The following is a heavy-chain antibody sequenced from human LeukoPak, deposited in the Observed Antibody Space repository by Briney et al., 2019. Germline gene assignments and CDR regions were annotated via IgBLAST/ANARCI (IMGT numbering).Heavy chain of an antibody. CDR1: GFTVSSNY. Sequence: GGSLRLSCAASGFTVSSNYMSWVRQAPGKGLEWVSVIYSGGSTYYADSVKGRFTISRDNSKNTLYPQMNSLRAEDTAVYYCARVAVTYYFDYWGQGTLVTVSS. D-gene: IGHD3-16*01. V-gene: IGHV3-53*01. CDR3: ARVAVTYYFDY. CDR2: IYSGGST. J-gene: IGHJ4*02.